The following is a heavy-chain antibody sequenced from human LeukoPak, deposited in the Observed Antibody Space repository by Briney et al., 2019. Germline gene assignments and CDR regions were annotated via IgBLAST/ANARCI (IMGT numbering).Heavy chain of an antibody. J-gene: IGHJ6*02. CDR2: IYYSGST. CDR3: ARDLGYSSSWYKGYYYYGMDV. CDR1: GGSISSGDYY. Sequence: SETLSLTCTVSGGSISSGDYYWSWIRQPPGKGLEWIGYIYYSGSTYYNPSLKSRVTISVDTSKNQFSLKPSSVTAADTAVYYCARDLGYSSSWYKGYYYYGMDVWGQGNTVTVSS. V-gene: IGHV4-30-4*01. D-gene: IGHD6-13*01.